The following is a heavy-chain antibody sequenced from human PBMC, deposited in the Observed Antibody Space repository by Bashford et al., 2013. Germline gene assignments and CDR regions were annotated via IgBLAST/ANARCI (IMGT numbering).Heavy chain of an antibody. CDR3: ARETPLWYVDY. J-gene: IGHJ4*02. D-gene: IGHD2/OR15-2a*01. CDR1: GGSISRNY. Sequence: SETLSLTCTVSGGSISRNYWTWIRQSPGKGLEWIGSIYYSGSTYYNPSLKSRVTISIDTSKNQFSLKLSSVTAADTAVYYCARETPLWYVDYWGQGPWSPSPQ. V-gene: IGHV4-59*05. CDR2: IYYSGST.